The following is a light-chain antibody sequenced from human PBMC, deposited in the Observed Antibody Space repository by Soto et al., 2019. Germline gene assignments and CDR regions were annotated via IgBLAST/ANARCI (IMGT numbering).Light chain of an antibody. CDR1: QSVSSSY. CDR3: QRYGGSPLYT. CDR2: GAS. V-gene: IGKV3-20*01. J-gene: IGKJ2*01. Sequence: EIVLTQSPGTLSLSPGERATLSCGASQSVSSSYLGWYEQKPGQAPRLLIYGASSRATGIPDRFSGSGSGTDFTLTLSRLEPEDFAVYYCQRYGGSPLYTFGQGTKLEIK.